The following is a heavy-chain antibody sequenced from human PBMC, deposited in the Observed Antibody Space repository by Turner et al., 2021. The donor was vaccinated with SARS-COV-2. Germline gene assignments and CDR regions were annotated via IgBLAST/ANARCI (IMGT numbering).Heavy chain of an antibody. V-gene: IGHV3-48*01. CDR2: ISSSSSTI. Sequence: ELQLVESGGGVVQHGGALRLSCAAFGFTFSSYSMNWVRQAPGKGLEWVSYISSSSSTIYYADSVKGRFTISRDNAKNSLYLQMNSLRAEDTAVYYCARDLGSIAVANWGQGTLVTVSS. CDR3: ARDLGSIAVAN. J-gene: IGHJ4*02. D-gene: IGHD6-19*01. CDR1: GFTFSSYS.